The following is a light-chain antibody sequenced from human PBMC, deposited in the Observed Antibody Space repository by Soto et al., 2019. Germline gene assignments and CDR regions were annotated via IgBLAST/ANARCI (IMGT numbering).Light chain of an antibody. Sequence: EIVMTQSPATLSVSPGERATLSCRASQSVSSNLAWYQQKPGHAPRLLIYGASTRATSIPARCSGSGSGTTFTLTISSLQSEDFAVYYCQQYNNWLITFGQGTRLEIK. CDR2: GAS. CDR1: QSVSSN. V-gene: IGKV3-15*01. CDR3: QQYNNWLIT. J-gene: IGKJ5*01.